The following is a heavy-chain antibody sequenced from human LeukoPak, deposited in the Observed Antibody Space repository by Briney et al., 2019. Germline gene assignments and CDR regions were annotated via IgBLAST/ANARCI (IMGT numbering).Heavy chain of an antibody. V-gene: IGHV3-23*01. Sequence: GGSLRLSCAASGFTFSSYAMRWVRQAPGKGLEWVSAISGSGGSTYYADSVKGRFTISRDNSKNTLYLQMNSLRAEDTAVYYCAKNPWSYSSSCFDYWGQGTLVTVSS. CDR1: GFTFSSYA. CDR3: AKNPWSYSSSCFDY. D-gene: IGHD6-13*01. CDR2: ISGSGGST. J-gene: IGHJ4*02.